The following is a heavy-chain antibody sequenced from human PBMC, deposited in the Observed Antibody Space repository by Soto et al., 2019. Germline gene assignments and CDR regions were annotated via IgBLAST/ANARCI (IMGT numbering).Heavy chain of an antibody. CDR2: IYYSGST. CDR1: GGSISSSSYY. CDR3: ASSIRDYYYYYMDV. V-gene: IGHV4-39*01. J-gene: IGHJ6*03. Sequence: SETLSLTCTVSGGSISSSSYYWGWIRQPPGKGLEWIGSIYYSGSTYYNPSLKSRVTISVDTSKNQFSLKLSSVTAADTAVYYCASSIRDYYYYYMDVWGKGTTVTVSS. D-gene: IGHD6-6*01.